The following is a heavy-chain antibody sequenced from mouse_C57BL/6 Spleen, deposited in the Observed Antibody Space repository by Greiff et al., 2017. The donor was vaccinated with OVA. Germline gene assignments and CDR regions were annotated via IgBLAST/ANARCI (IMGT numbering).Heavy chain of an antibody. J-gene: IGHJ4*01. V-gene: IGHV3-6*01. CDR3: ARAPGSTVVEAMDY. D-gene: IGHD1-1*01. Sequence: ESGPGLVKPSQSLSLTCSVTGYSITSGYYWNWIRQFPGNKLEWMGYISYDGSNNYNPSLKNRISITRDTSKNQFFLKLNSVTTEDTATYYCARAPGSTVVEAMDYWGQGTSVTVSS. CDR1: GYSITSGYY. CDR2: ISYDGSN.